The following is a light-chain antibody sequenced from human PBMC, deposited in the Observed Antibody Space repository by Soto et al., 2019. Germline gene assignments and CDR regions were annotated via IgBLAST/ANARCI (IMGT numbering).Light chain of an antibody. V-gene: IGKV3-20*01. CDR2: GAS. CDR3: QQYCSTPLT. J-gene: IGKJ4*01. CDR1: QSVNNNY. Sequence: EIVLTQSPGTLSLSPGERATLSCRASQSVNNNYLAWYQQNTGQAPRLYIYGASTRATGIPDRFSGSGSGTDFTLTISRLEPEDFAVYYCQQYCSTPLTFGGGTQVEIK.